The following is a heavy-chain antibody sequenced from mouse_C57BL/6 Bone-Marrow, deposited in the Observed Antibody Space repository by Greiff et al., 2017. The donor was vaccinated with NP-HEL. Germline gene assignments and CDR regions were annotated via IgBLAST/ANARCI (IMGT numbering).Heavy chain of an antibody. CDR2: IYPGDGDT. CDR3: ARGAY. CDR1: GYEFSNYW. J-gene: IGHJ3*01. Sequence: QVQLQQSGAELVKPGASVKISCKASGYEFSNYWLNWVKQRPGKGLEWIGQIYPGDGDTNYNGKFKDKATLTSDKSSSTAYMQLSRLTSEDSAVYFCARGAYWGQGTLVTVSA. V-gene: IGHV1-80*01.